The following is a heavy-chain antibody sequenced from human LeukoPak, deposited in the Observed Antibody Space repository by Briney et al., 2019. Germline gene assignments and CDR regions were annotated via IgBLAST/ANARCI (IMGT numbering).Heavy chain of an antibody. V-gene: IGHV3-53*05. CDR3: ARIVGAIAQNWFDP. CDR1: GFTVSSNY. CDR2: IYSGGST. J-gene: IGHJ5*02. Sequence: PGGSLRLSCAASGFTVSSNYMSWVRQAPGKGLEWVSVIYSGGSTYYADSVKGRLTISRDNSKNTLYLQMNSLRAEDTAVYYCARIVGAIAQNWFDPWGQGTLVTVSS. D-gene: IGHD1-26*01.